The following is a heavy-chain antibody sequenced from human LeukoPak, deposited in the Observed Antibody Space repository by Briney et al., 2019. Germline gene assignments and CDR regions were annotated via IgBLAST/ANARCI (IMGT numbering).Heavy chain of an antibody. J-gene: IGHJ6*04. V-gene: IGHV4-59*08. CDR2: IYYSGST. CDR1: GGSITSYY. D-gene: IGHD2-2*01. Sequence: PSETLSLTCTVSGGSITSYYWSWIRQPPGKGLEWIGYIYYSGSTNYNPSLKSRVTMSVDTSKNQFSLKLSSVTAADTAVYFCARQGGFASSAGVWGKGTTVTVSS. CDR3: ARQGGFASSAGV.